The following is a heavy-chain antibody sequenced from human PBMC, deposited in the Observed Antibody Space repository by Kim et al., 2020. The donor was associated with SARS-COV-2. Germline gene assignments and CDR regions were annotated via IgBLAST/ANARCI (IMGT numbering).Heavy chain of an antibody. CDR3: ARADYYYDREGFDP. D-gene: IGHD3-22*01. J-gene: IGHJ5*02. Sequence: SQKLQGRVTITRDTSASPAYMELSSLRSGDTAVYYCARADYYYDREGFDPWGQGTLVTVSS. V-gene: IGHV1-3*01.